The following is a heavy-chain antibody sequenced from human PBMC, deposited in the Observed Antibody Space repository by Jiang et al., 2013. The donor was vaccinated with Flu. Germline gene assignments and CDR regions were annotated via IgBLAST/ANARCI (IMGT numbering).Heavy chain of an antibody. Sequence: VQLVESGGGVVQPGRSLRLSCAASGFTFSSYGMHWVRQAPGKGLEWVAVIWYDGSNKYYADSVKGRFTISRDNSKNTLYLQMNSLRAEDTAVYYCAKESGSYSTFDYWGQGTLVTVSS. V-gene: IGHV3-30*18. D-gene: IGHD1-26*01. J-gene: IGHJ4*02. CDR2: IWYDGSNK. CDR3: AKESGSYSTFDY. CDR1: GFTFSSYG.